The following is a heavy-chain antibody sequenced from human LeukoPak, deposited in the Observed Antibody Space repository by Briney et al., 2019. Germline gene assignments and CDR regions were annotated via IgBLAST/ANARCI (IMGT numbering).Heavy chain of an antibody. V-gene: IGHV4-4*09. Sequence: PSETLSLTCTVSGGSIGSYYWSWIRQPPGKGLEWIGYIYTSGSTNYNPSLKSRVTISVDTSKNQFSLKLSSVTAADTAVYYCARRGSSSSEIDYWGQGTLVTVSS. D-gene: IGHD6-6*01. J-gene: IGHJ4*02. CDR2: IYTSGST. CDR3: ARRGSSSSEIDY. CDR1: GGSIGSYY.